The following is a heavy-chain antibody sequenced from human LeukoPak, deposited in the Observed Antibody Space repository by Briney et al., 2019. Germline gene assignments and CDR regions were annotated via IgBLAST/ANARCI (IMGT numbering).Heavy chain of an antibody. Sequence: ASVKVSCKASGYTFTSYYMHWLRQAPGQGLEWMGIINPSGGSTSYAQKFQGRVTMTRDTSTSTVYMELSSLRSEDTAVYYCARDRRSITGTTGGFDYWGQGTLVTVSS. V-gene: IGHV1-46*01. D-gene: IGHD1-20*01. CDR3: ARDRRSITGTTGGFDY. J-gene: IGHJ4*02. CDR1: GYTFTSYY. CDR2: INPSGGST.